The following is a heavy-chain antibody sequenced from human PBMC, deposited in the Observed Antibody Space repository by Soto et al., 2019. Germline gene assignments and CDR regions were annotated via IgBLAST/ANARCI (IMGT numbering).Heavy chain of an antibody. CDR2: IGPESGAT. J-gene: IGHJ4*02. CDR1: GYTFTCSY. CDR3: GRGRSGQIVVFY. V-gene: IGHV1-2*02. Sequence: GASGKVTCKASGYTFTCSYIHWVRQAPEQGPEWMGEIGPESGATRYAQKFQGRVTMTRDTSITTVYMELKNLSPDDTAVYYCGRGRSGQIVVFYWGQGTPVTVSS. D-gene: IGHD1-26*01.